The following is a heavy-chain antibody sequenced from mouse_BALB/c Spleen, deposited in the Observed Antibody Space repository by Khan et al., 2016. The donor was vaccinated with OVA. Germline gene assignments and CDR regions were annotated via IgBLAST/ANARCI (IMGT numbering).Heavy chain of an antibody. CDR2: ISYSGNT. CDR3: ARVYGGDFDY. D-gene: IGHD1-1*01. Sequence: EVKLLESGPGLVKPSQSPSLTCTVTGYSITSDYAWNWIRQFPGNKLEWMGFISYSGNTNYNPSLKSRISITRDTSKNQFFLQLNSVTTEDTATYYCARVYGGDFDYWGQGTTLTVSS. J-gene: IGHJ2*01. CDR1: GYSITSDYA. V-gene: IGHV3-2*02.